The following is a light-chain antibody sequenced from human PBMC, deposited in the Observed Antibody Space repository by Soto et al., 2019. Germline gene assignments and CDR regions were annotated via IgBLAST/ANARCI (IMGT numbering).Light chain of an antibody. CDR1: QSISSY. J-gene: IGKJ2*01. CDR2: DAS. CDR3: QQSYSTPYT. Sequence: DIQMTQSPSSLSASVGDRVTITFRASQSISSYLNWYQQKPGKAPKLLIYDASSWQSGVPSRFSGSGSGTDFTLTISSLQTEDVAIYYCQQSYSTPYTFGQGTKLEIK. V-gene: IGKV1-39*01.